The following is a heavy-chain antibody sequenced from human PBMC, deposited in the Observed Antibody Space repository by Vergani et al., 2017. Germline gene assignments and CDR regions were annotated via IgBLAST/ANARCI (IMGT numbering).Heavy chain of an antibody. Sequence: VQLVESGGGLVQPGRSLRLSCAASGFTFDDYAMHWVRQAPGQGLEWMGWINPNSGGTNYAQKFQGRVTMTRDTSISTAYMELSRLRSDDTAVYYCARGLWVDYWGQGTLVTVSS. CDR2: INPNSGGT. V-gene: IGHV1-2*02. CDR1: GFTFDDYA. J-gene: IGHJ4*02. D-gene: IGHD4/OR15-4a*01. CDR3: ARGLWVDY.